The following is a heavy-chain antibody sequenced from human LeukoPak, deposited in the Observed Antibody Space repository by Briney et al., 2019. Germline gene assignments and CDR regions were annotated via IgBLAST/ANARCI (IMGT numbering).Heavy chain of an antibody. J-gene: IGHJ5*02. CDR2: INQRGST. CDR3: ARDRVTTGGFDP. V-gene: IGHV4-34*01. CDR1: GGSFSNY. D-gene: IGHD4-11*01. Sequence: SETLSLTCAVYGGSFSNYWSWVRQPPGKGLEWIGEINQRGSTKYNPSLKSRVTISDDTSKKQFSLKLSFVTAADTAVYCCARDRVTTGGFDPWGQGTLVTVSS.